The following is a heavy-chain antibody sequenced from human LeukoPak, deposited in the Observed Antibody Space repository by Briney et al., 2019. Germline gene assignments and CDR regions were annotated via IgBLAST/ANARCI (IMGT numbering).Heavy chain of an antibody. D-gene: IGHD2-15*01. CDR1: GFTFSAYW. Sequence: PGGSLRLSCAASGFTFSAYWMTWVRQTPGKGLEWVANIKPDGSEKYYVDSVKGRFTISRDNAKKSLYLQMNSLRAEDTAVYYCARERLKYCSGGSCSYYYYMDVWGKGTTVTVSS. V-gene: IGHV3-7*01. CDR3: ARERLKYCSGGSCSYYYYMDV. J-gene: IGHJ6*03. CDR2: IKPDGSEK.